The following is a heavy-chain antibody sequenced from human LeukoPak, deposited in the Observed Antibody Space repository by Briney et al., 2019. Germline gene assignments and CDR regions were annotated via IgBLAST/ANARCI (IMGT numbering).Heavy chain of an antibody. J-gene: IGHJ4*02. V-gene: IGHV3-43D*04. D-gene: IGHD6-13*01. Sequence: GGSLGLSCAASGFTFDDYAMHWVRQAPGKGLEWVSLISWDGDNTYYADSVKGRFTISRDNSKNSLYLQMNSLRAEDSALYYCAKDEAAAGTGYFDYWGQGTLVTVSS. CDR1: GFTFDDYA. CDR3: AKDEAAAGTGYFDY. CDR2: ISWDGDNT.